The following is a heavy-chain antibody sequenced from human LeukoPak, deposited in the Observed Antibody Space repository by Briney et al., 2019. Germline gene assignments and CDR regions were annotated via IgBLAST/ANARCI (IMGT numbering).Heavy chain of an antibody. CDR2: IKQDGSGK. J-gene: IGHJ4*02. CDR1: GFTFSSYW. D-gene: IGHD4-17*01. Sequence: GGSLRLSCVASGFTFSSYWMSWVRQAPGKGLEWVANIKQDGSGKYYVDSVKGRFTISRDNAKNSLYLQMNSLRAEDTAVYYCARHGEGFDYWGQGTLVTVSS. V-gene: IGHV3-7*01. CDR3: ARHGEGFDY.